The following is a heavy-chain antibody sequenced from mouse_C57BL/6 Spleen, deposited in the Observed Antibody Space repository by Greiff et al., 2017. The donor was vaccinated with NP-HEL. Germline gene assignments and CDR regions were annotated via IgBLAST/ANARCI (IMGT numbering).Heavy chain of an antibody. V-gene: IGHV5-16*01. J-gene: IGHJ1*03. D-gene: IGHD1-1*01. Sequence: EVQLVESEGGLVQPGSSMKLSCTASGFTFSDYYMAWVRQVPEKGLEWVANINYDGSSTYYLDSLKSRFIISRDNAKNILYLQMSSLKSEDTATYYCARVYYYGSRYFDVWGTGTTVTVSS. CDR2: INYDGSST. CDR3: ARVYYYGSRYFDV. CDR1: GFTFSDYY.